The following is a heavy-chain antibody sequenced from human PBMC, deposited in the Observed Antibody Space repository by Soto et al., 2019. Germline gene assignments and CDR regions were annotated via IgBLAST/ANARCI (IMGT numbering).Heavy chain of an antibody. Sequence: ASVKVSCKASGYTFTSYGISWVRQAPGQGLEWMGGIIPIFGTANYAQKFQGRVTITADESTSTAYMELSSLRSEDTAVYYCARAPLDCISTSCYVSFFADYWGQGTLVTVSS. J-gene: IGHJ4*02. CDR1: GYTFTSYG. V-gene: IGHV1-69*13. D-gene: IGHD2-2*01. CDR2: IIPIFGTA. CDR3: ARAPLDCISTSCYVSFFADY.